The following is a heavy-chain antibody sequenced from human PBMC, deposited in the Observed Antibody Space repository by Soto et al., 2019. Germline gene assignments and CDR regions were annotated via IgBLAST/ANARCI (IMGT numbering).Heavy chain of an antibody. D-gene: IGHD3-10*01. V-gene: IGHV1-18*01. CDR2: ISAYNGNT. Sequence: QVQLVQSGAEVKKPGASVKVSCKASGYTFTSYGISWVRQAPGQGLEWMGRISAYNGNTNYAQKLQGRVTMTTDTSTSTAYMELRSLRSDDTAVYYCASPVRGSGSYLPFDYWGQGTLVTVSS. CDR1: GYTFTSYG. J-gene: IGHJ4*02. CDR3: ASPVRGSGSYLPFDY.